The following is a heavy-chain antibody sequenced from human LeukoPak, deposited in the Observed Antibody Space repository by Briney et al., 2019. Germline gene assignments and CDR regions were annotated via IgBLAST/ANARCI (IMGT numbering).Heavy chain of an antibody. D-gene: IGHD1-1*01. CDR2: INPSGGST. Sequence: EASVKVSCKASGYTFTSYYMHWVRQAPGQGLEWMGIINPSGGSTSYAQKFQGRVTMTRDTSISTAYMELSRLRSDDTAVYYCARLVRNWNDTGHWFDPWGQGTLVTVSS. J-gene: IGHJ5*02. CDR1: GYTFTSYY. V-gene: IGHV1-46*01. CDR3: ARLVRNWNDTGHWFDP.